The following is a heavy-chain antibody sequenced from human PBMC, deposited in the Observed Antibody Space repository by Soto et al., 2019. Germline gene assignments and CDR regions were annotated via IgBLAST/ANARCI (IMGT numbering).Heavy chain of an antibody. D-gene: IGHD2-21*02. J-gene: IGHJ6*02. CDR2: IDPTDSYT. V-gene: IGHV5-10-1*01. Sequence: GESLKISCKGSGYSFTSYWISWVRQMPGKGLECMGRIDPTDSYTDYGPSFEGHVTMSVDRSINTAYLEWSSLKASDSAMYYCARLTISVGDDTDAGRYGMDVWGQGTTVTVSS. CDR1: GYSFTSYW. CDR3: ARLTISVGDDTDAGRYGMDV.